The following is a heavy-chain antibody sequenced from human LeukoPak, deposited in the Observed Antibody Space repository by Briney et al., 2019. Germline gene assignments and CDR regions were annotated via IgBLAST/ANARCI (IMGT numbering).Heavy chain of an antibody. V-gene: IGHV4-4*07. D-gene: IGHD3-10*01. CDR1: GGSIRSYY. J-gene: IGHJ4*02. CDR2: IYTSGST. Sequence: SETLSLTCTVSGGSIRSYYWSWIRQPAGKGLEWIGRIYTSGSTNYNPSLKSRVTMSVDTSKNQFSLKLSSVTAADTAVYYCARDFYGSGSYYIDYWGQGTLVTVSS. CDR3: ARDFYGSGSYYIDY.